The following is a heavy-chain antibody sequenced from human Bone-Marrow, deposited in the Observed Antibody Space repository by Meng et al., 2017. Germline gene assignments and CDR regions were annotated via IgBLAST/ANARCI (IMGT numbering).Heavy chain of an antibody. CDR3: ARVTVSIQLWSSYFDY. J-gene: IGHJ4*02. D-gene: IGHD5-18*01. CDR1: SSNY. CDR2: IYYSGST. V-gene: IGHV4-39*07. Sequence: SSNYMSWVRQAPGKGLEWIGSIYYSGSTYYNPSLKSRVTISVDTSKNQFSLKLSSVTAADTAVYYCARVTVSIQLWSSYFDYWGQGTLVTVSS.